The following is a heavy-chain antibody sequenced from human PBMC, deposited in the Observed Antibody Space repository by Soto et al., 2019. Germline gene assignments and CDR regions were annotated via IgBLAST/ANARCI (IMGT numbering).Heavy chain of an antibody. J-gene: IGHJ6*02. CDR1: GFTFSSYG. V-gene: IGHV3-30*18. CDR2: ISYDGSNK. CDR3: AKDMVPAAAWGYYYYYGMDV. Sequence: LRLSCAASGFTFSSYGMHWVRQAPGKGLEWVAVISYDGSNKYYADSVKGRFTISRDNSKNTLYLQMNSLRAEDTAVYYCAKDMVPAAAWGYYYYYGMDVWGQGTTVTVSS. D-gene: IGHD6-13*01.